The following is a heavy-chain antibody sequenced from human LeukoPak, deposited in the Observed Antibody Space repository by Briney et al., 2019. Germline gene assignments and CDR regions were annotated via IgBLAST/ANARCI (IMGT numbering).Heavy chain of an antibody. CDR1: GFTFSSYE. CDR2: ISSSGSTI. Sequence: GGSLRLSCAASGFTFSSYEMNWVRQAPGKVREWVSYISSSGSTIYYADSVKGRFTISRDNAKNSLYLQMNSLRAEDTAVYYCASVFYSNRYFDYWGQGTLVTVSS. J-gene: IGHJ4*02. D-gene: IGHD4-11*01. V-gene: IGHV3-48*03. CDR3: ASVFYSNRYFDY.